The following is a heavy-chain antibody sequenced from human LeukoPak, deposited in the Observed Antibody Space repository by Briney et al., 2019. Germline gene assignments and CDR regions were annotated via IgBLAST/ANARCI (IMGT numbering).Heavy chain of an antibody. CDR1: GGSISSTTHH. J-gene: IGHJ6*03. Sequence: TSETLSLTCTVSGGSISSTTHHWGWIRQTPGKGLEWIGTIYYSGSTYYNPSLESRVTIFVDTSKNQFSLKLSSLTAADTAVYYCARQGISYYYYVDVWGKGITVTVSS. V-gene: IGHV4-39*01. D-gene: IGHD1-14*01. CDR2: IYYSGST. CDR3: ARQGISYYYYVDV.